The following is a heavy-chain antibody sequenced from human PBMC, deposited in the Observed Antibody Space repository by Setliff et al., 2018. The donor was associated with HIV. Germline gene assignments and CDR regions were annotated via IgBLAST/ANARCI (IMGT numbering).Heavy chain of an antibody. Sequence: HPGGSLRLSCAASEFTFSSYAMIWVRQAPGKGLEWVANINQDGNEKNYVDSVKGRFTNSRDNAKNTLYLQMDSLRAEDAAVYYCARGGANPSWFDSWGQGTLVTVSS. CDR3: ARGGANPSWFDS. CDR1: EFTFSSYA. J-gene: IGHJ5*01. CDR2: INQDGNEK. V-gene: IGHV3-7*01. D-gene: IGHD3-16*01.